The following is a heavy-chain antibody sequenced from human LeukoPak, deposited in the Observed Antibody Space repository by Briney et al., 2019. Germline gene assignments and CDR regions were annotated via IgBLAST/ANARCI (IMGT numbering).Heavy chain of an antibody. CDR2: IYHSGST. V-gene: IGHV4-30-2*01. Sequence: SETLSLTCAVSGGFISSGGYSWSWIRQPPGKGLEWIGYIYHSGSTYYNPSLKSRVTISVDRSKNQFSLKLSSVTAADTAVYYCAGLVGRYSSGLYYYYFDYWGQGTLVTVSP. CDR3: AGLVGRYSSGLYYYYFDY. CDR1: GGFISSGGYS. J-gene: IGHJ4*02. D-gene: IGHD3-22*01.